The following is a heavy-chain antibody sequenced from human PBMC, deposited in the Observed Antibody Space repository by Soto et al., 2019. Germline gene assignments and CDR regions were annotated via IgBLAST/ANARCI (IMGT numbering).Heavy chain of an antibody. CDR3: ARQISESDTGPNFQSYFDS. CDR2: IDPSDSQT. V-gene: IGHV5-10-1*01. Sequence: GEALKISCKGSGYSFAGYWITWVRQKPGKGLEWMGRIDPSDSQTYYSPSFRGHVTISVTKSITTVFLQWSSLRASDTAMYYCARQISESDTGPNFQSYFDSWDQGTPVTVSS. CDR1: GYSFAGYW. D-gene: IGHD5-18*01. J-gene: IGHJ4*02.